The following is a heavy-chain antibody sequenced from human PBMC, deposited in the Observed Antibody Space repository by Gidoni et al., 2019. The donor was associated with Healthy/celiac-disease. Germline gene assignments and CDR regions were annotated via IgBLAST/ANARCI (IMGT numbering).Heavy chain of an antibody. CDR2: ISAYNGNT. V-gene: IGHV1-18*01. CDR3: ASHSSGYYGSGSYPLGY. D-gene: IGHD3-10*01. CDR1: GYTFTSYC. Sequence: VQLVQSGAEVKKPGASVKVSCKASGYTFTSYCISWVRQAPGQGLELMGWISAYNGNTNYAQKLQGRVTMTTDTSTSTAYMELRSLRSDDTAVYYCASHSSGYYGSGSYPLGYWGQGTLVTVSS. J-gene: IGHJ4*02.